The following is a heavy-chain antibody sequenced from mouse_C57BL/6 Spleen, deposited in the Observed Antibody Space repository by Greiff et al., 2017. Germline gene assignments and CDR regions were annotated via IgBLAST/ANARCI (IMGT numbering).Heavy chain of an antibody. J-gene: IGHJ4*01. V-gene: IGHV1-39*01. D-gene: IGHD1-1*01. Sequence: EVQLMESGPELVKPGASVKISCKASGYSFTDYNMNWVKQSNGKSLEWIGVINPNYGTTSYNQKFKGKATLTVDQSSSTAYMQLNSLTSEDSAVYYCARGDYGSPYYYAMDYWGQGTSVTVSS. CDR1: GYSFTDYN. CDR3: ARGDYGSPYYYAMDY. CDR2: INPNYGTT.